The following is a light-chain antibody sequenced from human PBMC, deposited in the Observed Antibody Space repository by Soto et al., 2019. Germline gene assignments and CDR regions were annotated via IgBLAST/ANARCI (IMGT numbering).Light chain of an antibody. Sequence: SSELTQPPSVSVSPGQTASITCSGDKLGDKYAWWYQQKSGQSPVLVIYEDSKRPSGIPERFSGSNSGNTATLTISGTQAMDEADYYCQAWDSSTVVFGGGTKLTVL. CDR2: EDS. CDR1: KLGDKY. CDR3: QAWDSSTVV. J-gene: IGLJ2*01. V-gene: IGLV3-1*01.